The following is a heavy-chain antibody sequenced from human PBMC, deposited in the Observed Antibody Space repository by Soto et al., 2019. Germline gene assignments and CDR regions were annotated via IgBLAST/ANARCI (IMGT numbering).Heavy chain of an antibody. CDR2: IKQDGSEK. Sequence: PGGSLRLSCTASGFTFISYWMSWVRQAPGKGLEWVANIKQDGSEKYYVDSVKGRFTISRDNAKNSLYLQMNSLRAEDTAVYYCARVENYMDVWGKGTTVTVSS. J-gene: IGHJ6*03. V-gene: IGHV3-7*01. CDR3: ARVENYMDV. CDR1: GFTFISYW.